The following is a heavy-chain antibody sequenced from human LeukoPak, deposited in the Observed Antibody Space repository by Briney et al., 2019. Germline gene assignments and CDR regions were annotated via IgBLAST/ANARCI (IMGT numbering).Heavy chain of an antibody. CDR2: INSDGSST. CDR3: AKIYTGYSGYDIDY. J-gene: IGHJ4*02. CDR1: GFTFSSYW. Sequence: PGGSLRLSCAASGFTFSSYWMHWVRQAPGKGLVWVSRINSDGSSTSYADSVKGRFTISRDNAKNTLYLQMNSLRAEDTAVYYCAKIYTGYSGYDIDYWGQGTLVTVSS. D-gene: IGHD5-12*01. V-gene: IGHV3-74*01.